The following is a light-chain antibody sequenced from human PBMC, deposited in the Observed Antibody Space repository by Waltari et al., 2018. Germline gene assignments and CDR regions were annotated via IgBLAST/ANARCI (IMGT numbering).Light chain of an antibody. J-gene: IGKJ1*01. V-gene: IGKV1-39*01. CDR2: GAS. CDR3: QQSFSSPWT. Sequence: DIQMTQSPSSLSASIRDTITFTCRSSQNIRTYLNWYQHKPAKAPKLLIFGASSLPRGGPSIFSGSASGTEFTLPITNLQPDDFATYFCQQSFSSPWTFGQGTTV. CDR1: QNIRTY.